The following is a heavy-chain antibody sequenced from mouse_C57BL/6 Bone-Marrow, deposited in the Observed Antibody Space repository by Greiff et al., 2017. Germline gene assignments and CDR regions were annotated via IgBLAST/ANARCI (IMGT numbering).Heavy chain of an antibody. J-gene: IGHJ3*01. Sequence: VQLQQSGAELVRPGASVKLSCKASGYTFTDYCINWVKQRPGQGLEWIARIYPGSGNTYYNEKFKGKATLTAEKSSSTAYMQHSSLTSEDSAVYFCAGRRGNYESGLAYWGQGTLVTVSA. D-gene: IGHD2-1*01. V-gene: IGHV1-76*01. CDR1: GYTFTDYC. CDR3: AGRRGNYESGLAY. CDR2: IYPGSGNT.